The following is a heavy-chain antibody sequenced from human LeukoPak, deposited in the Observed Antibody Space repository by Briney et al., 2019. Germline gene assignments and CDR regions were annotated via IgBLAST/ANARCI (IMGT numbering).Heavy chain of an antibody. J-gene: IGHJ4*02. D-gene: IGHD3-10*01. CDR1: GFTFGDYV. CDR3: ARAQRLLWFGELLYYFDY. V-gene: IGHV3-7*01. Sequence: GGSLRLSCTASGFTFGDYVMSWVRQAPGKGLEWVANIKQDGSEKYYVDSVKGRFTISRDNAKNSLYLQMNSLRAEDTAVYYCARAQRLLWFGELLYYFDYWGQGTLVTVSS. CDR2: IKQDGSEK.